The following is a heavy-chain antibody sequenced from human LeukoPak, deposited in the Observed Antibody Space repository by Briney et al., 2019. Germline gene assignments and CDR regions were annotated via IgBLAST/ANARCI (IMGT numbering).Heavy chain of an antibody. V-gene: IGHV4-61*02. CDR1: GGSISSGSYY. J-gene: IGHJ4*02. CDR3: ATMGGGSGGPFDY. CDR2: IYTSGST. Sequence: SQTLSLTCTVSGGSISSGSYYWSWIRQPAGKGLEWIGRIYTSGSTNYNPSLKSRVTISVDTSKNQFSLKLSSVTAADTAVYYCATMGGGSGGPFDYWGQGTLVTVSS. D-gene: IGHD2-15*01.